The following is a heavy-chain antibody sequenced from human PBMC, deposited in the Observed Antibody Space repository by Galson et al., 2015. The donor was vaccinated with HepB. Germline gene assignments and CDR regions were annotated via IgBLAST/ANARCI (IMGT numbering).Heavy chain of an antibody. CDR3: ARSRKLGMNFDY. V-gene: IGHV2-5*01. CDR2: IYWNDDK. CDR1: GFSLSTSGVA. J-gene: IGHJ4*02. Sequence: PALVKPPQTLTLTCTFSGFSLSTSGVAVGWIRQPPGKALEWLALIYWNDDKRYSPSLRSRVTITKDTSKNQVVLTLTNMDPMDTGTYYCARSRKLGMNFDYWGQGTLVTVSS. D-gene: IGHD7-27*01.